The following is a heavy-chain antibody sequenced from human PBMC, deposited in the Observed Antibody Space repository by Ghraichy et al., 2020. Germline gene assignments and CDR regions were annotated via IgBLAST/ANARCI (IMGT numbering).Heavy chain of an antibody. CDR1: GGSFSGYY. CDR3: ARALSTNYYDSSGFYLGGNPHDVFDI. Sequence: SETLSLTCAVYGGSFSGYYWTWIRQPPGKGLEWIWKINHSGSTNYNPSLKSRVTISVDTSKNQFALKLSSVTAADTAVYYCARALSTNYYDSSGFYLGGNPHDVFDIWGQGTMVTVSS. V-gene: IGHV4-34*01. D-gene: IGHD3-22*01. J-gene: IGHJ3*02. CDR2: INHSGST.